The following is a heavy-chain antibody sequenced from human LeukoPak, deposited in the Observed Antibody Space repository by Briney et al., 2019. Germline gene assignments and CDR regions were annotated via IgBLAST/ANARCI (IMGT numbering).Heavy chain of an antibody. Sequence: PSETLSLTCTVSGYSISSGYYWGWIRQPPGKGLEWIGSIYHSGSTYYNPSLKSRVTISVDTSKSQFSLKLSSVTAADTAVYYCARSGYDSSGYWDYFDYWDQGTLVTVSS. CDR1: GYSISSGYY. J-gene: IGHJ4*02. V-gene: IGHV4-38-2*02. CDR3: ARSGYDSSGYWDYFDY. CDR2: IYHSGST. D-gene: IGHD3-22*01.